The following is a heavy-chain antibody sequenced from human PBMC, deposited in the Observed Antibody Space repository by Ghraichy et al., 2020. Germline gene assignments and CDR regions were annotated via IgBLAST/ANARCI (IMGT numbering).Heavy chain of an antibody. J-gene: IGHJ4*02. CDR2: IFSGGST. V-gene: IGHV3-66*01. CDR1: GFTVSSNY. Sequence: GGSLRLSCAASGFTVSSNYMSWVRQAPGKGLEWVSVIFSGGSTYYADSVKGRFTISRDNSKNTLYLQMNSLRAEDTAVYYCAKDSSGYGYYFDYWGQGTLVTVSS. D-gene: IGHD3-22*01. CDR3: AKDSSGYGYYFDY.